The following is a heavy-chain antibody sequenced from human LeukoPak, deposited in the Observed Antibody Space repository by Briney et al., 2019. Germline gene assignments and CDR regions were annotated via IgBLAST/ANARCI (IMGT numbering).Heavy chain of an antibody. CDR3: AGVALRPIDYSNPEFDP. CDR1: GFTVSSNY. J-gene: IGHJ5*02. CDR2: IYSGGST. V-gene: IGHV3-53*01. D-gene: IGHD4-11*01. Sequence: GGSLRLSCAASGFTVSSNYMSWVRQAPGKGLEWVSVIYSGGSTYYADSVKGRFTASRDNAENSMYLQMNSLRAEDTAVYYCAGVALRPIDYSNPEFDPWGQGTLVTVSS.